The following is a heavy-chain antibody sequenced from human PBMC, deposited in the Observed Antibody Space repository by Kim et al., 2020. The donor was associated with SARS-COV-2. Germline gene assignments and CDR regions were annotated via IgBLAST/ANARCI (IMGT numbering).Heavy chain of an antibody. D-gene: IGHD6-13*01. Sequence: GGSLRLSCAASGFTFSSYGMHWVRQAPGKGLEWVAVIWYDGSNKYYADSVKGRFTISRDNSKNTLYLQMNSLRAEDTAVYYCARDTDPRSIAAAGTYLDYWGQGTLVTVSS. V-gene: IGHV3-33*01. CDR1: GFTFSSYG. CDR3: ARDTDPRSIAAAGTYLDY. J-gene: IGHJ4*02. CDR2: IWYDGSNK.